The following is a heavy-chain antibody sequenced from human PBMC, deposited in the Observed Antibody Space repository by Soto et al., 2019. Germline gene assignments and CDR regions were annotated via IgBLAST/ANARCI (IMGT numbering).Heavy chain of an antibody. CDR2: IIPILGIA. V-gene: IGHV1-69*02. CDR1: GGTFSSYT. D-gene: IGHD3-22*01. Sequence: QVQLVQSGAAVKKPGSSVKVSCKASGGTFSSYTISWVRQAPGQGLEWMGRIIPILGIANYAQKFQGRVTITADKSTSTAYMELSSLRSEDTAVYYCATWGSSGYLNYYGMDVWGQGTTVTVSS. J-gene: IGHJ6*02. CDR3: ATWGSSGYLNYYGMDV.